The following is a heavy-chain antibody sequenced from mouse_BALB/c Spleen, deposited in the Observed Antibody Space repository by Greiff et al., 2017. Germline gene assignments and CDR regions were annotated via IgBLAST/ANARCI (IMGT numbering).Heavy chain of an antibody. J-gene: IGHJ4*01. V-gene: IGHV5-12-1*01. CDR1: GFAFSSYD. CDR2: ISSGGGST. Sequence: EVQLVESGGGLVKPGGSLKLSCAASGFAFSSYDMSWVRQTPGKRLEWVAYISSGGGSTYYPDTVKGRFTISRDNAKNTLYLQMSSLKSADTAMYYCARREDGYLYAMDYWGQGTSVTVSS. D-gene: IGHD2-3*01. CDR3: ARREDGYLYAMDY.